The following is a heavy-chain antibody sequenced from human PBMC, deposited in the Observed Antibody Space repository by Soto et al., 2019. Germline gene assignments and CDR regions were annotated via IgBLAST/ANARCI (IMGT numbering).Heavy chain of an antibody. V-gene: IGHV1-2*02. CDR3: ARAGSWYAF. CDR1: GYPFTGHY. Sequence: WASVKVSCKASGYPFTGHYIRWLRQAPGQEFEWMGWISNSGGTKYAQNFQGRVTMTRDTSITTAYMELRGLKSDDTAVYYCARAGSWYAFWGPGTRVTVSS. CDR2: ISNSGGT. D-gene: IGHD6-13*01. J-gene: IGHJ4*02.